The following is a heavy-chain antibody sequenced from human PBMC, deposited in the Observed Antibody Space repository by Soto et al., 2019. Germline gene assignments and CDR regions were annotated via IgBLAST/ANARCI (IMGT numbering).Heavy chain of an antibody. V-gene: IGHV4-30-2*01. Sequence: SETLSLTCAVSGGCISSGCYSWSWIRQPPGKGLEWIGYIYHSGSTYYNPSLKSRVTISVDRSKNQFSLKLSSVTAADTAVYYCARDDGYSGYFDYWGQGTLVTVSS. CDR2: IYHSGST. CDR3: ARDDGYSGYFDY. D-gene: IGHD5-12*01. CDR1: GGCISSGCYS. J-gene: IGHJ4*02.